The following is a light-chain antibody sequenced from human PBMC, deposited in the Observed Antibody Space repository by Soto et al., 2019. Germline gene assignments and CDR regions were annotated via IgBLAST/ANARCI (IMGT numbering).Light chain of an antibody. CDR1: QSFRGL. CDR2: DAY. Sequence: VLTQSPVTLSLSPGERATRSASASQSFRGLLAWYQQKPGPAPSLLNYDAYNRATGIPPRFSGSGSGTDFTLTISSLEPEDSSVDYCQQRHMWPMTFGQGTRLEIK. J-gene: IGKJ5*01. V-gene: IGKV3-11*01. CDR3: QQRHMWPMT.